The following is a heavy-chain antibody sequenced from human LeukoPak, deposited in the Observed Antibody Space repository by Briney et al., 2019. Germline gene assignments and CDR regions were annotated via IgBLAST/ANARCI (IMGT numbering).Heavy chain of an antibody. D-gene: IGHD3-3*01. V-gene: IGHV4-4*07. CDR3: ARVVVFGVVSSDYYYYYMDV. J-gene: IGHJ6*03. CDR1: GGSTSGYY. Sequence: PSETLSLTCTVSGGSTSGYYWSWIRQPAGKGLEWIGRIYSSGSTNYNPSLKSRATMSVDTSKNQFSLKLSSVTAADTAVYYCARVVVFGVVSSDYYYYYMDVWGKGTTVTVSS. CDR2: IYSSGST.